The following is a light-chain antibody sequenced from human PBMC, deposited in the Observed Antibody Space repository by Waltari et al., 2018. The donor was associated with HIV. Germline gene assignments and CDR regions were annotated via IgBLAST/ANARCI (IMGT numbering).Light chain of an antibody. V-gene: IGKV1-5*03. CDR3: QQYNSYSRA. CDR2: KAS. CDR1: HSVSSW. J-gene: IGKJ1*01. Sequence: DIQMTQSPSTLSASVGDRVTISCWASHSVSSWLAWYQQKPGRVPNVLIYKASTLASGVPSRFSGSGSGTNFTLTISSLQSEDVATYYCQQYNSYSRAFGQGTKVEIK.